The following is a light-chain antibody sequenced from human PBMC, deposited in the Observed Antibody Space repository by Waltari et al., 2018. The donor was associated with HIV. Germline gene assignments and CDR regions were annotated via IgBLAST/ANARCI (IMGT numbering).Light chain of an antibody. J-gene: IGKJ3*01. CDR1: QSLLHSNGYNY. CDR2: LGS. Sequence: DIVMTQSPLSLSVTPGEPASISCRSSQSLLHSNGYNYLDWYLQKPGQSPQLLIYLGSNRASGVPDRFSGSGPGTDFTLKISRVEAEDVGVYYCMQALQTPFTFGPGTKVDIK. CDR3: MQALQTPFT. V-gene: IGKV2-28*01.